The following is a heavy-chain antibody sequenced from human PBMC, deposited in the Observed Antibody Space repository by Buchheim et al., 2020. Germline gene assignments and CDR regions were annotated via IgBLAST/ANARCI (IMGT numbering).Heavy chain of an antibody. Sequence: QVQLVESGGGVVQPGRSLRLSCAASGFTFSSYAMHWVRQTPGKGLEWVAVISYDGSNKYYADSVKGRFTISRDNSKNTLYLQMNSLRAEDTAVYYCASSMTTVTLSQIYYYGMDVWGQGTT. D-gene: IGHD4-17*01. CDR1: GFTFSSYA. CDR2: ISYDGSNK. V-gene: IGHV3-30-3*01. J-gene: IGHJ6*02. CDR3: ASSMTTVTLSQIYYYGMDV.